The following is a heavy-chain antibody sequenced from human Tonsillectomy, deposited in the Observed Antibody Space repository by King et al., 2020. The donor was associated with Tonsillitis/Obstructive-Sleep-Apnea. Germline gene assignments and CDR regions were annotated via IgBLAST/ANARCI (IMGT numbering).Heavy chain of an antibody. CDR1: GGSFSGYY. CDR3: AGYDFWSGYRFQH. Sequence: VQLQQWGAGLLKPSETLSLTCAVYGGSFSGYYWSWIRQPPGKGLEWIGEINHSGSTNYNPSLKSRVTISVDTSKNQFSLKLSSVTAADTAVYYCAGYDFWSGYRFQHWGPGTLVTVSS. J-gene: IGHJ1*01. D-gene: IGHD3-3*01. CDR2: INHSGST. V-gene: IGHV4-34*01.